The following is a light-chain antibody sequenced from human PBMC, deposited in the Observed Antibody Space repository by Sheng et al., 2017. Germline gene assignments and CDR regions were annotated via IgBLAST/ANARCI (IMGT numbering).Light chain of an antibody. CDR3: SSYTSSNTWV. V-gene: IGLV2-18*02. CDR1: SSDVGSYNR. Sequence: QSALTQPPSVSGSPGQSVTISCTGTSSDVGSYNRVSWYQQPPGTAPKLMIYEVINRPSGVPDRFSGSKSGNTASLTISGLQAEDEADYYCSSYTSSNTWVFGGGTKLTVL. CDR2: EVI. J-gene: IGLJ3*02.